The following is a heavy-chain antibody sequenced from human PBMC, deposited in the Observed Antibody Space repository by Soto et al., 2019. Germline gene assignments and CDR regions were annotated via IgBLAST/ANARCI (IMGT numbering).Heavy chain of an antibody. Sequence: GESLKISCKGSGYSFTSYWIGWVRQMPGKGLEWMGIIYPGDSDTRYSPSFQGQVTISADKPIRTAYLQWSSLKASDTAMYYCARQAGTTFYYYYGMDVWGQGTTVTVSS. D-gene: IGHD1-7*01. CDR2: IYPGDSDT. CDR3: ARQAGTTFYYYYGMDV. CDR1: GYSFTSYW. J-gene: IGHJ6*02. V-gene: IGHV5-51*01.